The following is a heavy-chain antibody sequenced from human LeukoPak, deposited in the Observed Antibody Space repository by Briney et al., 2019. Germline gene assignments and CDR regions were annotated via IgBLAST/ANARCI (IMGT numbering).Heavy chain of an antibody. D-gene: IGHD2-21*01. CDR3: ARDHPNCVGTDCLLFDY. J-gene: IGHJ4*02. Sequence: AGGSLRLSCAASGFTLSGYAMSWVRQAPGKGLEWVSTITRGGAGTYYADSVKGRFTISRDNSKNTLYLRVNSLRAEDTAVYYCARDHPNCVGTDCLLFDYWGQGTLVTVSS. CDR2: ITRGGAGT. V-gene: IGHV3-23*01. CDR1: GFTLSGYA.